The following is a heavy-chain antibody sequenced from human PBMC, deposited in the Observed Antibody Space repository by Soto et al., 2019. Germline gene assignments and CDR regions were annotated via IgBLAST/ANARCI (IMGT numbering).Heavy chain of an antibody. CDR3: GRERDGSSWSSAEYLQH. V-gene: IGHV1-18*01. Sequence: QVQLVQSGVEVKKPGASVKVSCKASGYTFTTYGIHWVRQAPGQGLEWMGWISGYNGNPNYAQKFQGRVTMTTDTSTTTAYRDLRSLRSDDTAVYYCGRERDGSSWSSAEYLQHWGQGTLVTVSS. CDR1: GYTFTTYG. D-gene: IGHD6-13*01. CDR2: ISGYNGNP. J-gene: IGHJ1*01.